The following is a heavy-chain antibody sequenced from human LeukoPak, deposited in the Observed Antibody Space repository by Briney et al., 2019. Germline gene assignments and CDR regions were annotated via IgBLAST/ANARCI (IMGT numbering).Heavy chain of an antibody. CDR3: ARDRSRVAVAGLGAY. J-gene: IGHJ4*02. CDR1: GYTFTSYG. V-gene: IGHV1-18*04. Sequence: ASVKVSCKASGYTFTSYGISWVRQAPGQGLEWMGWISAYNGNTNYAQKLQGRVTMTTDTSTSTAYMEPRSLRSDDTAVYYCARDRSRVAVAGLGAYWGQGTLVTVSS. CDR2: ISAYNGNT. D-gene: IGHD6-19*01.